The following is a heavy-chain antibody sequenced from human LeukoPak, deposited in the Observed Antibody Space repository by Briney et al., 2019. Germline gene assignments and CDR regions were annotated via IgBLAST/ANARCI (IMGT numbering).Heavy chain of an antibody. CDR1: GGTFSSYA. D-gene: IGHD1-7*01. J-gene: IGHJ4*02. CDR2: IIPIFGTA. V-gene: IGHV1-69*13. CDR3: AGDLTGTTWGYFDY. Sequence: SVKVSCKASGGTFSSYAISWVRQAPGQGLEWMGGIIPIFGTANYAQKFQGRVTITADESTSTAYMELSSLRSEDTAVYYCAGDLTGTTWGYFDYWGQGTLVTVSS.